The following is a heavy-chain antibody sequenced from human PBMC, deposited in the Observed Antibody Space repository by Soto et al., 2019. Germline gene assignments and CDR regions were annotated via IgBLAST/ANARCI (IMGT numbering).Heavy chain of an antibody. CDR3: AKAQIAATGQNRFDT. V-gene: IGHV3-30*18. CDR2: TSCDGSYK. J-gene: IGHJ5*02. D-gene: IGHD6-13*01. Sequence: GGSLRLSCAASGFTFSAYGMHWVRQAPGKGLEWVSVTSCDGSYKDYADSVEGRFTISRDNSNNTLYLQMNSLRDYDTAVYYCAKAQIAATGQNRFDTWGQGALVTVSS. CDR1: GFTFSAYG.